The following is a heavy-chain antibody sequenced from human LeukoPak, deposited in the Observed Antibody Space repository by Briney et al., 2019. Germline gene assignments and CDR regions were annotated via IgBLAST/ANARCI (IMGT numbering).Heavy chain of an antibody. V-gene: IGHV3-9*01. Sequence: PGRSLRLSCAASGFTFDDYAMHWVRQAPGKGLEWVSGISWNSGSIDYADSMKGRFTISRDNAKNTLYLQMNSLRAEDTAVYYCARDDGGSGSKHWGQGTLVTVSS. CDR3: ARDDGGSGSKH. J-gene: IGHJ4*02. CDR2: ISWNSGSI. CDR1: GFTFDDYA. D-gene: IGHD3-10*01.